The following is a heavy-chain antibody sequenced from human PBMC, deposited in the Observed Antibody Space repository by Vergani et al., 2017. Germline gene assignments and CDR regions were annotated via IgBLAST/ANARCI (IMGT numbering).Heavy chain of an antibody. J-gene: IGHJ6*02. CDR2: ISYDGSNK. Sequence: QVQLVESGGGVVQPGRSLRLSCAASGFTFSSYGMHWVRQAPGKGLEWVAVISYDGSNKYYADSVKGRFTISRDNSKNTLYLQMNSLRAEDTAVYYCAKDLSYYDSSGYYYSGYYYYGMDVWGQGTTVTVSS. CDR3: AKDLSYYDSSGYYYSGYYYYGMDV. CDR1: GFTFSSYG. V-gene: IGHV3-30*18. D-gene: IGHD3-22*01.